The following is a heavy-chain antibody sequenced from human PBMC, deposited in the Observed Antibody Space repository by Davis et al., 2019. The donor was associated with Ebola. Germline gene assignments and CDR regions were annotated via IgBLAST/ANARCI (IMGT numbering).Heavy chain of an antibody. J-gene: IGHJ4*02. CDR2: IYHSGST. V-gene: IGHV4-30-2*01. D-gene: IGHD6-6*01. CDR1: GGSISSGGYS. CDR3: ASRRIAAHFGY. Sequence: MPSETLSLSCAVSGGSISSGGYSWIWIRQPPGKGLEWIGYIYHSGSTYYNPSLKSRVTITVDTSKNQFSLKLSSVTAADTAVYYCASRRIAAHFGYWGQGTLVTVSS.